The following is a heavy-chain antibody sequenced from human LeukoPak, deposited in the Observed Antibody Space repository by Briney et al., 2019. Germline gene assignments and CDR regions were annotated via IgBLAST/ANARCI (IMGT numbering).Heavy chain of an antibody. CDR1: GGSMRTYY. V-gene: IGHV4-59*08. J-gene: IGHJ6*03. Sequence: SETLSLTCTVFGGSMRTYYWSWIRQPPGKGLEWIGYIYYSGSTNYNPSLKSRATMSADTSKNQFSLKLSSVTAADTAVYYCARLRDYYYNYMDVWGKGTTVTISS. CDR3: ARLRDYYYNYMDV. CDR2: IYYSGST.